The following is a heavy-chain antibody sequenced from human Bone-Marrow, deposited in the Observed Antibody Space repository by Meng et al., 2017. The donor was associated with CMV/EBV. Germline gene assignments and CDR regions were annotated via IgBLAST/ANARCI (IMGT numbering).Heavy chain of an antibody. Sequence: ASGKVSCKASGYTFTGYYMHWVRQAPGQGLEWMGWINPNSGGTNYAQKFQGRVTMTRDTSISTAYMELSRLRSDDTAVYYCARVRDSSGWYHLDYWGQGTLVTVSS. CDR2: INPNSGGT. D-gene: IGHD6-19*01. V-gene: IGHV1-2*02. CDR1: GYTFTGYY. CDR3: ARVRDSSGWYHLDY. J-gene: IGHJ4*02.